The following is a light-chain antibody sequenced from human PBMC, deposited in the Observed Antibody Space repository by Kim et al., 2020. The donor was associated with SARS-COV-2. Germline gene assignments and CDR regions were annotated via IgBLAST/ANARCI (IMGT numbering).Light chain of an antibody. Sequence: SSSVGDRGPIPCPASQGISNVLAWYQQKPGKVPKLLIYAASTLQSGVPSRFSGSGSGTDFTLTISSLQPEDVATYYCKKYNSAPYTFGQGTKLEI. CDR2: AAS. V-gene: IGKV1-27*01. J-gene: IGKJ2*01. CDR1: QGISNV. CDR3: KKYNSAPYT.